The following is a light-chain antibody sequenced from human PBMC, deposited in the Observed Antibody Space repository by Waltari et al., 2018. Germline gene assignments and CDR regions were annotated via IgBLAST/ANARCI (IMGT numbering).Light chain of an antibody. Sequence: IVMTQAPLSLSVTPGQPASMSCKSSHSLLHRDGRARLYWYVQKPGQSPQLLIHEVSNRFSGVTDRFSGSGSGTDFTLKISRVEAEDVGVYFCMQNIQLPTFGQGTKVEIE. CDR1: HSLLHRDGRAR. V-gene: IGKV2D-29*02. CDR3: MQNIQLPT. CDR2: EVS. J-gene: IGKJ1*01.